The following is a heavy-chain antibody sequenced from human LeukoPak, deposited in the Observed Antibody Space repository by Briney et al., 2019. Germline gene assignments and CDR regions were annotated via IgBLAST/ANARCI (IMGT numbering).Heavy chain of an antibody. V-gene: IGHV3-9*01. CDR2: IGWNSASI. J-gene: IGHJ4*02. CDR1: GFSFNDYA. D-gene: IGHD1-20*01. CDR3: AKELSIAGMSPLDY. Sequence: SLRLSCAASGFSFNDYAMHWVRQAPGKGLEWVAGIGWNSASIGYADSVKGRFTISRDNAKNSLYLQMYSLRAEDTALYYCAKELSIAGMSPLDYWGQGTLVTVSS.